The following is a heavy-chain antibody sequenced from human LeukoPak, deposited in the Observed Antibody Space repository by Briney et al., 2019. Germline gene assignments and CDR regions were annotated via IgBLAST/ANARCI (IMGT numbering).Heavy chain of an antibody. CDR1: GFTSCSYG. D-gene: IGHD3-3*01. V-gene: IGHV3-33*06. CDR3: AKDTEYDFWSGYYTPAFDY. Sequence: GGSLRLSCAPSGFTSCSYGMHCVRQAPGRGLEWGAVIWYDGGNKYYAHSVKGRLTISRDNSKNTLYLHTISLTAAAMSVYYCAKDTEYDFWSGYYTPAFDYWGQGTLVTVSS. J-gene: IGHJ4*02. CDR2: IWYDGGNK.